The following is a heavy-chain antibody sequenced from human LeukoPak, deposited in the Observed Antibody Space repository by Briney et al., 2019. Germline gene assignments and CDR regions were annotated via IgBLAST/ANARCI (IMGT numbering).Heavy chain of an antibody. CDR3: AELGITMIGGV. J-gene: IGHJ6*04. CDR2: IKSKTDGGTT. CDR1: GFTFSSYS. D-gene: IGHD3-10*02. V-gene: IGHV3-15*01. Sequence: GGSLRLSCTASGFTFSSYSMSWVRQAPGKGLEWVGRIKSKTDGGTTDYAAPVKSRFTISRDDSKNTLYLQMNSLRAEDTAVYYCAELGITMIGGVWGKGTTVTISS.